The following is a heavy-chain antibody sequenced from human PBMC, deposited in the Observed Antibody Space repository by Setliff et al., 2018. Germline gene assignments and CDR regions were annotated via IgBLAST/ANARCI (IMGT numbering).Heavy chain of an antibody. Sequence: PSETLSLTCTVSGGSISSNYWSWVRQPPGKGLEWIGYIYTSGSTNYNPSLKSRGTISVDTSRNQFSLKLSSVTAADTAVYYCARVRARVIVATPPNNWFDPWGQGTLVTVSS. CDR1: GGSISSNY. V-gene: IGHV4-4*08. J-gene: IGHJ5*02. D-gene: IGHD2-15*01. CDR3: ARVRARVIVATPPNNWFDP. CDR2: IYTSGST.